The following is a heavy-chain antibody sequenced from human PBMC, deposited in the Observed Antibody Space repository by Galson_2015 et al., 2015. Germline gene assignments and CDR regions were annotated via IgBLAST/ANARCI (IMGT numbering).Heavy chain of an antibody. D-gene: IGHD3-22*01. CDR1: GDSVSSHSAA. Sequence: CAISGDSVSSHSAAWNWIRQSPSRGLEWLGRTYYRSKWYNDYAVSVKSRITINPDTSKNQFSLQLNSVTPEDTAVYYCARRRRVYDSSGHAFEIWGQGTMVTVSS. CDR2: TYYRSKWYN. CDR3: ARRRRVYDSSGHAFEI. V-gene: IGHV6-1*01. J-gene: IGHJ3*02.